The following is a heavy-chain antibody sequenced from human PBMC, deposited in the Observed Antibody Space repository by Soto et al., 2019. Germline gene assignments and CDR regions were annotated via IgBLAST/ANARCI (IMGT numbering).Heavy chain of an antibody. CDR2: INHSGST. CDR1: GGSFSGYY. Sequence: SETLSLTXAVYGGSFSGYYWSWTRQPPGKGLEWIGEINHSGSTNYNPSLKSRVTISVDTSKNQFSLKLSSVTAADTAVYYCARGPFGYYDSSGYSRAFYYYYGMDVWGQGTTVTVSS. CDR3: ARGPFGYYDSSGYSRAFYYYYGMDV. V-gene: IGHV4-34*01. D-gene: IGHD3-22*01. J-gene: IGHJ6*02.